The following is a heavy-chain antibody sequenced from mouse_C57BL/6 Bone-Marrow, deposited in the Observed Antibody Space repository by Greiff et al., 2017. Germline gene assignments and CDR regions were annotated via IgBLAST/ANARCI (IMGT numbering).Heavy chain of an antibody. CDR2: IDPETGGT. D-gene: IGHD2-5*01. Sequence: VQLQQSGAELVRPGASVTLSCKASGYTFTDYEMHWVKQTPVHGLEWIGAIDPETGGTAYNQKFKGKAILTADKSSSTAYMELRSLTSEDSAVYYFTCSGDYSTSAWFAYCCPATLVTVSA. CDR3: TCSGDYSTSAWFAY. V-gene: IGHV1-15*01. CDR1: GYTFTDYE. J-gene: IGHJ3*01.